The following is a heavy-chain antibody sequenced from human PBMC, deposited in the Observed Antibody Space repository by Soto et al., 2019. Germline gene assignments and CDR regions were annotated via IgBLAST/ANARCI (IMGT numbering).Heavy chain of an antibody. J-gene: IGHJ4*02. CDR3: TTVTTVDYYFDY. Sequence: EVQLVESGGGLVQPGGSLRLSCAASGLTFSDRYMDWVRQAPGKGLEWVGRIRKKTNSYTTEYAASVKGRFIISSDDSTSSLYLQMGSLKTEDTAVYYCTTVTTVDYYFDYWGQGNLVTVSS. CDR1: GLTFSDRY. CDR2: IRKKTNSYTT. V-gene: IGHV3-72*01. D-gene: IGHD4-17*01.